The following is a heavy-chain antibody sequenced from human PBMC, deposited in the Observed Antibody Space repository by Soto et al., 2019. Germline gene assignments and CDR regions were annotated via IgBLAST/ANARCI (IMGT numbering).Heavy chain of an antibody. CDR2: ISGYNGDT. V-gene: IGHV1-18*01. CDR3: AKNGQPPYYYYGMDV. D-gene: IGHD2-8*01. Sequence: ASVKVSCKASGYTFTSYGISWVRQAPGQGLGWMGWISGYNGDTKYAQKFQGRVTMTVDTSTTTAYMELRSLTSDDRAVYYCAKNGQPPYYYYGMDVWGQGTTVTVSS. CDR1: GYTFTSYG. J-gene: IGHJ6*02.